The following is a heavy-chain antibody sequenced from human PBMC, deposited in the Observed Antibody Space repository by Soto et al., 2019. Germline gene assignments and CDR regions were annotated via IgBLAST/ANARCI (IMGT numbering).Heavy chain of an antibody. Sequence: EVQLVESGGGLVQPGGSLRLSCAASGFIVTNYFMTWVRQAPGKGTEWVSVISNGGDTYYADSVRGRFTISRDSSKNTLYLQMNTLRVDDTAVYYCAWDALGGAYDFWHGGQGTLVTVSS. CDR3: AWDALGGAYDFWH. D-gene: IGHD3-3*01. V-gene: IGHV3-66*01. J-gene: IGHJ4*02. CDR1: GFIVTNYF. CDR2: ISNGGDT.